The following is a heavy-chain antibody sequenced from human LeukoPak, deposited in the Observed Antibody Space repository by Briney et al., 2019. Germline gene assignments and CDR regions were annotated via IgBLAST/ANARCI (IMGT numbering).Heavy chain of an antibody. V-gene: IGHV4-61*02. CDR2: IYTSGST. CDR3: ASGSGYYYYYMDV. J-gene: IGHJ6*03. D-gene: IGHD3-10*01. CDR1: GGSISSGSYY. Sequence: SQTLSLTCTVSGGSISSGSYYWSWIRQPAGKGLEWIGRIYTSGSTNYNPSLKSRVTISVDTSKNQFSLKLSSVTAADTAVYYCASGSGYYYYYMDVWGKGTTVTISS.